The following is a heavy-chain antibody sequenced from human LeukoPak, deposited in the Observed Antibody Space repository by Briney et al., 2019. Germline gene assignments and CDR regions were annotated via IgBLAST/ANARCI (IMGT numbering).Heavy chain of an antibody. CDR2: IRYDGSNK. CDR3: AKISVEYYYDSSGLHEWDY. V-gene: IGHV3-30*02. D-gene: IGHD3-22*01. CDR1: GFTFSSYG. J-gene: IGHJ4*02. Sequence: PGGSLRLSCAASGFTFSSYGMHWVRQAPGKGLEWVAFIRYDGSNKYYADSVKGRFTISRDNSKNTLYLQMNSLRAEDTAVYYCAKISVEYYYDSSGLHEWDYWGQGTLVTVSS.